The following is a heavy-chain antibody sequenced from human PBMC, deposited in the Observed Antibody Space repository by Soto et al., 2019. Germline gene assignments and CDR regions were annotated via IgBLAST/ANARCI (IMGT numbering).Heavy chain of an antibody. CDR3: ARIYCSGGSSGGSCYGSNWFDP. Sequence: SETLSLTCTVSGGSSSSGDYYWSWIRQPPGKGLEWIGYIYYSGSTYYNPSLKSRVTISVDTSKNQFSLKLSSVTAADTAVYYCARIYCSGGSSGGSCYGSNWFDPWGQGTLVTVSS. V-gene: IGHV4-30-4*01. CDR1: GGSSSSGDYY. J-gene: IGHJ5*02. CDR2: IYYSGST. D-gene: IGHD2-15*01.